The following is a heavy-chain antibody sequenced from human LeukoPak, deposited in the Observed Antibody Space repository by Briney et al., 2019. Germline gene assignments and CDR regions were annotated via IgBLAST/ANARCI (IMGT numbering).Heavy chain of an antibody. CDR1: GFTVSTNY. CDR2: IYSGGRT. J-gene: IGHJ4*02. CDR3: AGGRTYSSSTLEDY. D-gene: IGHD6-13*01. V-gene: IGHV3-53*01. Sequence: GGSLRLSCAASGFTVSTNYMSWVRQAPGKGLEWVSVIYSGGRTYYTDSVKGRFTISRDNSKNTLYLQMDSLRADDTAVYYCAGGRTYSSSTLEDYWGQGTLVTVSS.